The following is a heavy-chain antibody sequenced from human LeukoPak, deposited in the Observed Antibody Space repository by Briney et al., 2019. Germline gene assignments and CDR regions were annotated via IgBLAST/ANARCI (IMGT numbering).Heavy chain of an antibody. Sequence: SETLSLTYTVSGGSMSSYYWSWIRQPPGEGLEWIGYINYSGSTTYNPSLRSRITMSVDTSKNQFSLKLTFVTTADTAVYHCARGANYGDYGLDAFDVWGQGTMVTVSS. CDR1: GGSMSSYY. D-gene: IGHD4-17*01. CDR3: ARGANYGDYGLDAFDV. CDR2: INYSGST. J-gene: IGHJ3*01. V-gene: IGHV4-59*01.